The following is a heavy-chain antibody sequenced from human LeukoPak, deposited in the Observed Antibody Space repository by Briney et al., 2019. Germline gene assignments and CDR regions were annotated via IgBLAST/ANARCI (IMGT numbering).Heavy chain of an antibody. CDR2: IPNDRSSS. Sequence: PGGSLRLSCAASGFTFSSYWMHWARQSPGKGLVCVSPIPNDRSSSTYADSVKGRFTISRDNAKTTLSLKMNSMRGEDTAVYYCERDLGYCSGGSCYDLFDYWGQGTLVTVSS. D-gene: IGHD2-15*01. J-gene: IGHJ4*02. V-gene: IGHV3-74*01. CDR1: GFTFSSYW. CDR3: ERDLGYCSGGSCYDLFDY.